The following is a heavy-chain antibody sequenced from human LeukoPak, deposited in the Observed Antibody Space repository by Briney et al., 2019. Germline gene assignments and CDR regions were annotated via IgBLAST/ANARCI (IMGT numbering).Heavy chain of an antibody. Sequence: PGGSLRLSCAASGLTFNTYSFNWVRQAPGKGLVWVSRINSDGSSTSYADSVKGRFTISRDNAKNTLYLQMNSLRAEDTAVYYCARDLEVNGWPQNYFDYWGQGTLVTVSS. V-gene: IGHV3-74*01. J-gene: IGHJ4*02. CDR2: INSDGSST. D-gene: IGHD2-15*01. CDR1: GLTFNTYS. CDR3: ARDLEVNGWPQNYFDY.